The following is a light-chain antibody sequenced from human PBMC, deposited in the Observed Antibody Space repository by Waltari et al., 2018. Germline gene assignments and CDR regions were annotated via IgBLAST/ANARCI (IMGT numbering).Light chain of an antibody. J-gene: IGKJ2*03. V-gene: IGKV1-39*01. CDR1: QGISSS. Sequence: DIQMSQSPSSLSASVGDRVTITCRASQGISSSLNWYQQKPGKAPRLLIYNANTLASGVPSSFSGSGSGTEFTLTISSLQPEDVANYYCQQDYTTPYSFGQGTKVEIK. CDR2: NAN. CDR3: QQDYTTPYS.